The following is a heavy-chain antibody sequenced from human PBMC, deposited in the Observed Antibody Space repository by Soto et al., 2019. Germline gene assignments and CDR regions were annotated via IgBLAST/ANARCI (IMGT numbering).Heavy chain of an antibody. CDR1: GGTFSSYA. D-gene: IGHD4-17*01. CDR3: ASGALEVTTTLGWYYYYGMDV. Sequence: QVQLVQSGAEVKKPGSSVKVSCKASGGTFSSYAISWVRQAPGQGLEWMGGIIPIFGTANYAQKFQGRVTITADESTSTAYMELSSLRSEDTAVYYCASGALEVTTTLGWYYYYGMDVWGQGTTVTVSS. J-gene: IGHJ6*02. V-gene: IGHV1-69*12. CDR2: IIPIFGTA.